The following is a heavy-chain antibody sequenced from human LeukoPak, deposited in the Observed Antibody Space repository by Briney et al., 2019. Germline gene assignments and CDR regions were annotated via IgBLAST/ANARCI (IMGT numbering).Heavy chain of an antibody. V-gene: IGHV1-69*06. CDR1: GGTFSSYA. D-gene: IGHD2-2*01. CDR2: IIPIFGTA. Sequence: SVKVSCKASGGTFSSYAISWVRQAPGQGLEWMGGIIPIFGTANYAQKFQGRVTITADKSTSTAYMELSSLRSEDTAVYYCASESSTSAPGWYFDLWGRGTLVTVSS. CDR3: ASESSTSAPGWYFDL. J-gene: IGHJ2*01.